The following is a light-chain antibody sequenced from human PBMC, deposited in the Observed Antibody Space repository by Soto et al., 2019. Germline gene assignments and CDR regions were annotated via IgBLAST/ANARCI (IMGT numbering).Light chain of an antibody. CDR3: MQSLQTPRT. Sequence: EIVMTQSPLSLPVTPGEPASISCRASQSLLHSNGYNYLDWYLQKPGQSPQVLMYLGSNRASGVRERFSGSGAGTVFTMKISRGEAGDVGVYYDMQSLQTPRTFGQGPKVEIK. J-gene: IGKJ1*01. V-gene: IGKV2-28*01. CDR2: LGS. CDR1: QSLLHSNGYNY.